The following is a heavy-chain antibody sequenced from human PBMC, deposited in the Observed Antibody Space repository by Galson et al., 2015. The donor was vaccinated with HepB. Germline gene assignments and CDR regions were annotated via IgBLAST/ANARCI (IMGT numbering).Heavy chain of an antibody. CDR3: ARDRGIAAAGQSRYYYYYGMDV. Sequence: SVKVSCKASGYTFTSYYMHWVRQAPGQGLEWMGIINPSGGSTSYAQKFQGRVTMTRDTSTSTVYMELSSLRSEDTAVYYCARDRGIAAAGQSRYYYYYGMDVWGQGTTVTVSS. D-gene: IGHD6-13*01. J-gene: IGHJ6*02. V-gene: IGHV1-46*01. CDR2: INPSGGST. CDR1: GYTFTSYY.